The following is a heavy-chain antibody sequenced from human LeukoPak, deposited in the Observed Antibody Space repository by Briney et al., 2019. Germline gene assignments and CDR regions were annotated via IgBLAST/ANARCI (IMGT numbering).Heavy chain of an antibody. D-gene: IGHD5-18*01. Sequence: PGGSLRLSCAASGFTFSSYAMSWVRQAPGKGLEWVSAISGSGGSTCYADSVKGRFTISRDNSKNTLYLQMNSLRAEDTAVYYCAKDEGGRGYSYGYGNWFDPWGQGTLVTVSS. CDR3: AKDEGGRGYSYGYGNWFDP. J-gene: IGHJ5*02. CDR2: ISGSGGST. V-gene: IGHV3-23*01. CDR1: GFTFSSYA.